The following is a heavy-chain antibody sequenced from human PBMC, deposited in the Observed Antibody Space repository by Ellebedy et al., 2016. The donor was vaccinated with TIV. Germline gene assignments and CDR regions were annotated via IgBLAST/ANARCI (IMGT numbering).Heavy chain of an antibody. CDR2: ISSSSSTI. CDR3: ARGLTMYYFDY. V-gene: IGHV3-48*02. D-gene: IGHD3-10*02. Sequence: GGSLRLSCAASGFTFSSYSMNWVRQAPGKGLEWVSYISSSSSTIYYADSVKGRFTISRDNAKNSLYLQMNNLRDEDTAVYYCARGLTMYYFDYWGQGTLVTVSS. J-gene: IGHJ4*02. CDR1: GFTFSSYS.